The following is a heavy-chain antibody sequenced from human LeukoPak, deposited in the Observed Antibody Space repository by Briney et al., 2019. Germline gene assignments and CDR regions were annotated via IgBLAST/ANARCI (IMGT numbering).Heavy chain of an antibody. J-gene: IGHJ4*02. CDR2: INQDGTEK. Sequence: GGSLRLSCAAPGFTFNSSWMSWVRQAPGKGLEWVANINQDGTEKYFVDSVKGRFTISRDNAKNSLYVQMNSLRAEDTAVYYCATNAGVIGTRPHQRYYFDYWGQGALVTVSS. V-gene: IGHV3-7*01. CDR3: ATNAGVIGTRPHQRYYFDY. D-gene: IGHD6-6*01. CDR1: GFTFNSSW.